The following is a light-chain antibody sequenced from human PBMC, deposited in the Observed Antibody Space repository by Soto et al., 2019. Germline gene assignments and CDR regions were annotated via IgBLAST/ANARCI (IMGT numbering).Light chain of an antibody. V-gene: IGKV1-39*01. J-gene: IGKJ5*01. CDR3: QQSYSIPIT. CDR2: AAS. CDR1: QSISDS. Sequence: DIQMTQSPSSLSASVGDRVTITCRTSQSISDSLNWYQQKPGKAPNLLIYAASSMQSGVPSRFRGSGSGTDFTLTISSLQPEDFATYYCQQSYSIPITFGQGTRLEIK.